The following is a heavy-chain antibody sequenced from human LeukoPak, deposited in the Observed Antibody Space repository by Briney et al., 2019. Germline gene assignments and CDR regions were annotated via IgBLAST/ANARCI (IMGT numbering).Heavy chain of an antibody. J-gene: IGHJ3*02. CDR3: ARNGKGPIDAFDI. V-gene: IGHV1-46*03. Sequence: GASVKVSCKASGYTFTSYYMHWVRQAPGQGLEWMGIINPSGGSTSYAQKFQGRVTMTRDTSTSTVYMELSSLRSEDTAVYHCARNGKGPIDAFDIWGQGTMVTVSS. CDR2: INPSGGST. D-gene: IGHD3-9*01. CDR1: GYTFTSYY.